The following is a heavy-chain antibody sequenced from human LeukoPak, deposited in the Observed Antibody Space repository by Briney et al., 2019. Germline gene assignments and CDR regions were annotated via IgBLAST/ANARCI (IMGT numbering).Heavy chain of an antibody. CDR2: MNHSGDS. CDR1: GGSLRGYY. V-gene: IGHV4-34*01. J-gene: IGHJ4*02. CDR3: ARGDYSVYTFDY. D-gene: IGHD4-17*01. Sequence: PSQTLSLTCGVYGGSLRGYYWSWICQPPRKGLEWIGEMNHSGDSNYNPSLKSRVTISVDTSKNQFSLRLTSVTAADTAVYYCARGDYSVYTFDYWGQGTLVTVSS.